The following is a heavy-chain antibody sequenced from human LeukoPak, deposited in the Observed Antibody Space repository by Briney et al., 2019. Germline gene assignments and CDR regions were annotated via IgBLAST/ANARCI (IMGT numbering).Heavy chain of an antibody. V-gene: IGHV3-66*01. Sequence: GGSLRLSCAASGFTVSSNYMSWVRQAPGKGLEWVSVIYSGGSTYYADSVKGRFTISRDNSKNTLNLRMNSLRAEDAAVYYCARGYSSDNWGQGTLVTVSS. CDR3: ARGYSSDN. J-gene: IGHJ4*02. D-gene: IGHD2-21*01. CDR1: GFTVSSNY. CDR2: IYSGGST.